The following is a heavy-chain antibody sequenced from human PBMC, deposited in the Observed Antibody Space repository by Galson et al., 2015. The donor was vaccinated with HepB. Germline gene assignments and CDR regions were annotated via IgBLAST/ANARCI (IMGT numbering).Heavy chain of an antibody. CDR1: GYTFTMYA. V-gene: IGHV1-3*01. CDR2: INVGNGNT. D-gene: IGHD6-13*01. CDR3: ARSVRFGIAAADHGLY. Sequence: SVKVSCKASGYTFTMYAMHWVRQAPGQRPAWMGWINVGNGNTKYSQKFQGRVTITRDTSASTAYMELGSLKSEDTAVYYCARSVRFGIAAADHGLYWGQGTLVTVSS. J-gene: IGHJ4*02.